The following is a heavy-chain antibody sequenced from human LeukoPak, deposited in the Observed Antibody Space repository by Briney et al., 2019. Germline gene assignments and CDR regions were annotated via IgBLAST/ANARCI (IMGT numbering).Heavy chain of an antibody. CDR2: IYYSGST. CDR1: GGSVSSSSYY. D-gene: IGHD5-12*01. V-gene: IGHV4-61*05. Sequence: SETLSLTCTVSGGSVSSSSYYWGWIRQPPGKGLEWIGSIYYSGSTNYNPSLKSRVTMSVDTSKNQFSLRLSSVTAADTAVYYCARHGGESIVAMILHAFDIWGQGTMVTVSS. J-gene: IGHJ3*02. CDR3: ARHGGESIVAMILHAFDI.